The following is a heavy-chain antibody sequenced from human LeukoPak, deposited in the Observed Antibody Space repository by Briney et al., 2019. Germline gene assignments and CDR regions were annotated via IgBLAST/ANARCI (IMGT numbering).Heavy chain of an antibody. CDR2: MNPNSGNT. CDR3: ARSYTAMDPFDY. J-gene: IGHJ4*02. V-gene: IGHV1-8*01. Sequence: GASVKVSCKASGYTFTSYDINWVRQATGQGLEWMGWMNPNSGNTGYAQKFQGRVTMTRNTSISTAYMELSSLRSEDTAVYYCARSYTAMDPFDYWGQGTLVTASS. CDR1: GYTFTSYD. D-gene: IGHD5-18*01.